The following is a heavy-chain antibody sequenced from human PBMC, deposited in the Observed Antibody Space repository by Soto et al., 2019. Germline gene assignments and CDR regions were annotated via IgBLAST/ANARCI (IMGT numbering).Heavy chain of an antibody. J-gene: IGHJ3*02. Sequence: GGSLRLSCAASGFTFSSYDMHWVRQATGKGLEWVSAIGTAGDPYYPGSVKGRFTISRENAKNSLYLQMNSLRAGDTDVYYCARGGMVRGVIADAFDIWGQGTMVTVSS. D-gene: IGHD3-10*01. CDR2: IGTAGDP. CDR1: GFTFSSYD. CDR3: ARGGMVRGVIADAFDI. V-gene: IGHV3-13*05.